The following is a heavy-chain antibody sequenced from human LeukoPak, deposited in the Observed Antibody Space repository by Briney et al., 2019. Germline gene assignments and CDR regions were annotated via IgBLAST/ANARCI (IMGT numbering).Heavy chain of an antibody. CDR1: GGSISSYY. CDR3: AAGYSSGWYDPIDY. CDR2: IYYSGST. Sequence: TSSETLSLTCTVSGGSISSYYWSWIRQPPGKGLEWIGYIYYSGSTNYNPSLKSRVTISVDTSKNQFSLKLSSVTAADTAAYYCAAGYSSGWYDPIDYWGQGTLVTVSS. J-gene: IGHJ4*02. D-gene: IGHD6-19*01. V-gene: IGHV4-59*01.